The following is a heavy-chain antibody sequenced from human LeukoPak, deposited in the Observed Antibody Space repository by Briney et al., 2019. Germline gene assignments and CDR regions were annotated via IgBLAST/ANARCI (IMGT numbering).Heavy chain of an antibody. D-gene: IGHD1-20*01. Sequence: SETLSLTCTVSGDSITSGSYYWAWIRQPPGRGLEWIGSIYYSGSTYYNPSLKSRVTISVDTSKNQFSLKLSSVTAADTAVYYCASNQFRYNWNALPDYWGQGTLVTVSS. CDR3: ASNQFRYNWNALPDY. V-gene: IGHV4-39*01. CDR1: GDSITSGSYY. CDR2: IYYSGST. J-gene: IGHJ4*02.